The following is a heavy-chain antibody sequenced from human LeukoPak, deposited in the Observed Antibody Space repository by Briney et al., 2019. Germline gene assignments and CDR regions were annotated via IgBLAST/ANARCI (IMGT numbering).Heavy chain of an antibody. Sequence: PGGSLRLSCAPSESLNGYAMSWVRQAPGMGLEWVASINSSGSYMYYAGSVKGRFIISRDNAKWSRSLEMSSLTSQDTAIYYCARCALGVWADNYYMDVWGTGTTVIVSS. D-gene: IGHD3-16*01. CDR2: INSSGSYM. CDR3: ARCALGVWADNYYMDV. V-gene: IGHV3-21*04. J-gene: IGHJ6*03. CDR1: ESLNGYA.